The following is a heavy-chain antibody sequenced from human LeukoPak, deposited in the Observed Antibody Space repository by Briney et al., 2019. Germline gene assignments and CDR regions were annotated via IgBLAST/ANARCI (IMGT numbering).Heavy chain of an antibody. Sequence: ASVKVSCKVSGYTLTELSMHWVRQAPGKGLEWMGGFNPEDGETIYAQKFQGRVTMTEDTSTDTAYMELSSLRSEDTAVYYCATWYSYGYNSYYCYYMDVWGKGTTVTVSS. D-gene: IGHD5-18*01. CDR2: FNPEDGET. V-gene: IGHV1-24*01. CDR1: GYTLTELS. CDR3: ATWYSYGYNSYYCYYMDV. J-gene: IGHJ6*03.